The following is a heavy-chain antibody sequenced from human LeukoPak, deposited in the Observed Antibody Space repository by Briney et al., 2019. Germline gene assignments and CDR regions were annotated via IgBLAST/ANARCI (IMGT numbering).Heavy chain of an antibody. V-gene: IGHV3-23*01. CDR2: ISGSGGST. Sequence: PGGSLRLSCAASGLIFSNYWMSWVRQTPEKGLEWVSAISGSGGSTYYADSVKGRFTISRDNSKNTLYLQMNSLRAEDTAVYYCAKRAYYYDSSGYYYFDYWGQGTLVTVSS. D-gene: IGHD3-22*01. J-gene: IGHJ4*02. CDR3: AKRAYYYDSSGYYYFDY. CDR1: GLIFSNYW.